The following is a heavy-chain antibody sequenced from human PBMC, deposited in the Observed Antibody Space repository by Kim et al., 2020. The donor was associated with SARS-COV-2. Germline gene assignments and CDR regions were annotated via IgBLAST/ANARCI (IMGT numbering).Heavy chain of an antibody. V-gene: IGHV3-7*03. J-gene: IGHJ4*02. CDR3: ARQYYDFWSGYSGVDY. D-gene: IGHD3-3*01. Sequence: GGSLRLSCAASGFTFSSYWMSWVRQAPGKGLEWVANIKQDGSEKYYVDSVKGRFTISRDNAKNSLYLQMNSLRAEDTAVYYCARQYYDFWSGYSGVDYWGQGTLVTVSS. CDR1: GFTFSSYW. CDR2: IKQDGSEK.